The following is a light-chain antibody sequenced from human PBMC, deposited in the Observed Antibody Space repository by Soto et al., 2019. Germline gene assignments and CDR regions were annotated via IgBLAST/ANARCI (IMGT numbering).Light chain of an antibody. J-gene: IGLJ1*01. V-gene: IGLV2-14*01. CDR1: SSDVGGYKY. CDR2: DVS. Sequence: QSVLTQPASVSGSPGQSITISCTGTSSDVGGYKYVSWYQQHPGKAPKLMIYDVSNRPSGVSNRFSGSKSGNTASLTISGLQAEDEADYYCSSYTSSGTQVFGTGTKLTVL. CDR3: SSYTSSGTQV.